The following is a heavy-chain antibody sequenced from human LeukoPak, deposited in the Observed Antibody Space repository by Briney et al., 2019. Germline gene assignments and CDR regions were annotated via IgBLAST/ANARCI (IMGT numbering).Heavy chain of an antibody. CDR3: ARQRGYSYGSIGY. CDR2: IIPIFGTA. Sequence: GASVKVSCKASGYTFTSYDISWVRQAPGQGLEWMGGIIPIFGTANYAQKFQGRVTITTDESTSTAYMELSSLRSEDTAVYYCARQRGYSYGSIGYWGQGTLVTVSS. J-gene: IGHJ4*02. D-gene: IGHD5-18*01. CDR1: GYTFTSYD. V-gene: IGHV1-69*05.